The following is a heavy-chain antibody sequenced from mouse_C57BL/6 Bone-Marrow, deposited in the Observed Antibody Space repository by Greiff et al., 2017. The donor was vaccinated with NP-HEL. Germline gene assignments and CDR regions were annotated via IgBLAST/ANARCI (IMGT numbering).Heavy chain of an antibody. D-gene: IGHD1-1*01. V-gene: IGHV1-78*01. J-gene: IGHJ4*01. CDR1: GYTFTDHT. CDR2: IYPRDGST. CDR3: ASPDYYGSSSYAMDY. Sequence: VQLQQSDAELVKPGASVKISCKVSGYTFTDHTIHWMKQRPEQGLEWIGYIYPRDGSTKYNEKFKGKATLTADKSSSTAYMQLNSLTSEDSAVYFCASPDYYGSSSYAMDYWGQGTSVTVSS.